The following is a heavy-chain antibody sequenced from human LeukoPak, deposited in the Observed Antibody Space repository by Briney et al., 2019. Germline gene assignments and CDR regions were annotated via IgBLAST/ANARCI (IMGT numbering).Heavy chain of an antibody. D-gene: IGHD3-22*01. Sequence: SETLSLTCTVSGGSISSYYWSWIRQPPGKGLEWIGYIYYSGSTNYNPSLKSRVTISVDTSKNQFSLKLSSVTAADTAVYYCARVGDSSGYYFWYFDLWGRGTLVTVSS. J-gene: IGHJ2*01. CDR1: GGSISSYY. V-gene: IGHV4-59*01. CDR3: ARVGDSSGYYFWYFDL. CDR2: IYYSGST.